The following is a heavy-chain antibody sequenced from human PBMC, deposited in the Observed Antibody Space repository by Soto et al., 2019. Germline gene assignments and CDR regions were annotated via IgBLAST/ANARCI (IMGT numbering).Heavy chain of an antibody. J-gene: IGHJ4*02. V-gene: IGHV4-59*01. D-gene: IGHD3-22*01. CDR2: IYYSGST. Sequence: SETLSLTCTVSGDSISPFYWGWIRQPPGKGLEWLGYIYYSGSTNYNPSLKSRVTISVDTAKKQFSLKLRSVTAADTAVYYCARTIKKLAVISAFDYWGQGTLVTVSS. CDR3: ARTIKKLAVISAFDY. CDR1: GDSISPFY.